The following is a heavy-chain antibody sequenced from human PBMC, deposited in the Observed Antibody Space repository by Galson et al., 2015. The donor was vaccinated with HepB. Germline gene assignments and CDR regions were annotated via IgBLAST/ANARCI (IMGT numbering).Heavy chain of an antibody. V-gene: IGHV3-30*18. D-gene: IGHD3-22*01. CDR2: ISYNGENR. J-gene: IGHJ4*02. CDR3: AKGGDSSGYYPFDH. CDR1: GFTFRNFG. Sequence: SLRLSCAASGFTFRNFGMHWVRQAPGKGLEWVAVISYNGENRFSADSVKGRFTISRDNSKNTLYLLMNSLRAEDTAVYYCAKGGDSSGYYPFDHWGQGTLVTVSS.